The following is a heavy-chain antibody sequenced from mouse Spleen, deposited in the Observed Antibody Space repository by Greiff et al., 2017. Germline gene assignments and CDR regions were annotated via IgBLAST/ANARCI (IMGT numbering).Heavy chain of an antibody. CDR2: ISSGGSYT. V-gene: IGHV5-9-3*01. CDR3: ARQPSYGGGYLDW. J-gene: IGHJ2*01. CDR1: GFTFSSYA. D-gene: IGHD2-12*01. Sequence: EVQRVESGGGLVKPGGSLKLSCAASGFTFSSYAMSWVRQTPEKRLEWVATISSGGSYTYYPDSVKGRFTISRDNAKNTLYLQMSSLRSEDPAMLYCARQPSYGGGYLDWGGQGTTVTVA.